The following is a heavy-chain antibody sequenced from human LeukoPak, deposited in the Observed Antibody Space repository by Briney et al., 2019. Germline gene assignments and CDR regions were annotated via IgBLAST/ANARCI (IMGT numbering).Heavy chain of an antibody. CDR2: IYPGDSDT. Sequence: GESLKISCKGSGYSSTSYWIGWVRQMPGKGLEWMGIIYPGDSDTRYSPSFQGQVTISADKSISTAYLQWSSLKASDSAMYYCARGYEDCSSTSCYGAFDIWGQGTMVTVSS. J-gene: IGHJ3*02. CDR3: ARGYEDCSSTSCYGAFDI. CDR1: GYSSTSYW. V-gene: IGHV5-51*01. D-gene: IGHD2-2*01.